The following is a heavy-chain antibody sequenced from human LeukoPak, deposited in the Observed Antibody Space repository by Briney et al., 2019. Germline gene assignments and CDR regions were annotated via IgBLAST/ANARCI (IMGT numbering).Heavy chain of an antibody. CDR1: GYTFTSYG. D-gene: IGHD3-10*01. Sequence: ASVKVSCKASGYTFTSYGISWVRQAPGQGLEWMGWISVYNGNTNYAQKLQGRVTMTTDTSTSTAYMELRSLRSDDTAVYYCGRGTYYYTSGSYYSLDYWGQGTLVTVSS. V-gene: IGHV1-18*01. CDR3: GRGTYYYTSGSYYSLDY. J-gene: IGHJ4*02. CDR2: ISVYNGNT.